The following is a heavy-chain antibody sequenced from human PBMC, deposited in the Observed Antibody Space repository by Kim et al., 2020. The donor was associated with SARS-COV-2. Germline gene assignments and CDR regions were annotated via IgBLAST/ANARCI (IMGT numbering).Heavy chain of an antibody. CDR3: AKDRPDFWKRSDGMDV. Sequence: GGSLRLSCAASGFTFDDYTMHWIRQVPGRGLEWVSLISWDSDYTYYADSVKGRFTISRDNSKSSLYLQMNSLRTEDTALYYCAKDRPDFWKRSDGMDVWGQGNTVTVS. V-gene: IGHV3-43*01. J-gene: IGHJ6*02. CDR2: ISWDSDYT. CDR1: GFTFDDYT. D-gene: IGHD3-3*01.